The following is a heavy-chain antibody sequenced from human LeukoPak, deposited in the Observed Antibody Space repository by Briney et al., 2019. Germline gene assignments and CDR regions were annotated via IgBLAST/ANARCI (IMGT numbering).Heavy chain of an antibody. Sequence: GGSLRLSCAASGFSLSRYWMHWVRQVPGKGLVWVSHINSDEATTTYADSVKGRFTISADRAKNTLYLQMNSLKAKDTAVYYCARDFIVGVSTLGFDLWGQGAMVTVSS. D-gene: IGHD1-26*01. J-gene: IGHJ3*01. CDR3: ARDFIVGVSTLGFDL. CDR1: GFSLSRYW. CDR2: INSDEATT. V-gene: IGHV3-74*01.